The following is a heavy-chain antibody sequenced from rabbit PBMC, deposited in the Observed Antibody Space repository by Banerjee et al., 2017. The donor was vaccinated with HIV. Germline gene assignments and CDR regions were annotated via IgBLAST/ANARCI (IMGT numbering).Heavy chain of an antibody. CDR1: GIDSSSDYD. J-gene: IGHJ4*01. Sequence: QEQLVESGGGLVPPEGSLTLTCKASGIDSSSDYDMCWARQAPGKGLEWIVCIYSGNSPAWYANWAKGRFTITKTSSTTVTLQLNSLTAADTATYFCARGAAATTYASATLNLWGPGTLVTVS. V-gene: IGHV1S45*01. CDR3: ARGAAATTYASATLNL. CDR2: IYSGNSPA. D-gene: IGHD6-1*01.